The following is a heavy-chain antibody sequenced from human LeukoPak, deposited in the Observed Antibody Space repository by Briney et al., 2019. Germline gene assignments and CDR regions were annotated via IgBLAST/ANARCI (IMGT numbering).Heavy chain of an antibody. V-gene: IGHV1-8*02. Sequence: ASVKVSCKASGGTFSSYAISWVRQATGQGLEWMGWMNPNSGNTGYAQKFQGRVTMTRNTSISTAYMELSSLRSEDTAVYYCATHLWGSSWYGGGFDPWGQGTLVTVSS. J-gene: IGHJ5*02. CDR2: MNPNSGNT. CDR1: GGTFSSYA. CDR3: ATHLWGSSWYGGGFDP. D-gene: IGHD6-13*01.